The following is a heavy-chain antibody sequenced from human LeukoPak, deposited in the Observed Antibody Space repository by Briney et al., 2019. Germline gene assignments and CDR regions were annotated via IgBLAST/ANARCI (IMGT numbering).Heavy chain of an antibody. CDR2: ISDDGSNK. CDR3: ARVDDLDAFDM. V-gene: IGHV3-30*04. D-gene: IGHD2-2*03. Sequence: GGSLRLSCAAAGFTFSSYAMHWVRQAPGKGLEWLAVISDDGSNKYYADSVKGRFTISRDNSKNTLYLQMNSLRGEDTAVYYCARVDDLDAFDMWGQGTMVTVSS. J-gene: IGHJ3*02. CDR1: GFTFSSYA.